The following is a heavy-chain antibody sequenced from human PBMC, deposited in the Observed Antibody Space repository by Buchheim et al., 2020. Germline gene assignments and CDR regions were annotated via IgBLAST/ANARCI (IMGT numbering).Heavy chain of an antibody. D-gene: IGHD3-16*01. CDR1: GGSFSAYY. V-gene: IGHV4-34*01. CDR2: INSSGTT. CDR3: ADTRSYVMHVWRYGTDV. J-gene: IGHJ6*02. Sequence: QVQVRQWGAGMLQPSGTLSLTCAVYGGSFSAYYWGWIRQTPGKGLEWIGEINSSGTTNYNPSLKSRAAISIDMSQSQFTLKLSSVTAADTAVYYCADTRSYVMHVWRYGTDVWGQGT.